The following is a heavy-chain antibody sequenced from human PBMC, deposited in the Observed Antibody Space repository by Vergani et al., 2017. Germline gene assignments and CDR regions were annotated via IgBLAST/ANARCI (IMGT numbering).Heavy chain of an antibody. CDR1: GFTFIMHA. J-gene: IGHJ3*02. D-gene: IGHD6-19*01. CDR3: AKVGRSEVAGTFGAFDS. V-gene: IGHV3-23*01. Sequence: EVQLLESGGDLVQPGGSLRLSCAASGFTFIMHAMSSVRQAPGKGLEWVSTLSASDRRTHYADSVKGRFTISRDNSKNTLFLHMNSLRPEDTAVYYCAKVGRSEVAGTFGAFDSWGQGTMVTVSS. CDR2: LSASDRRT.